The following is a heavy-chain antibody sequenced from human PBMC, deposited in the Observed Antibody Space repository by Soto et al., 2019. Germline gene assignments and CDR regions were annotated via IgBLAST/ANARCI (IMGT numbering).Heavy chain of an antibody. Sequence: RLSCAASGFTFTSYAMTWVRQAPGKGLEWVSSISGSGDTTYDADSVKGRLTISRDNSKNTLYLQMNTLRAEDTAVYFCATEAPYGYDDYGLLDFWGQGTLVTVSS. CDR2: ISGSGDTT. D-gene: IGHD4-17*01. J-gene: IGHJ4*02. CDR1: GFTFTSYA. V-gene: IGHV3-23*01. CDR3: ATEAPYGYDDYGLLDF.